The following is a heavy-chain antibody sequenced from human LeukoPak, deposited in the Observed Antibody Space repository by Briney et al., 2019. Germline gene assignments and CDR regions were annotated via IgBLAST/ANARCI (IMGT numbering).Heavy chain of an antibody. J-gene: IGHJ4*02. V-gene: IGHV3-53*01. Sequence: PGGSLRLSCAASGFTFSSYAMSWVRQAPGKGLEWVSVVYSGGSTYYADSVKGRFTISRDNSKNTLYLQMNSLRAEDTAVYYCARDRGWVYDSSGKVVDYWGQGILVTVSS. CDR3: ARDRGWVYDSSGKVVDY. D-gene: IGHD3-22*01. CDR1: GFTFSSYA. CDR2: VYSGGST.